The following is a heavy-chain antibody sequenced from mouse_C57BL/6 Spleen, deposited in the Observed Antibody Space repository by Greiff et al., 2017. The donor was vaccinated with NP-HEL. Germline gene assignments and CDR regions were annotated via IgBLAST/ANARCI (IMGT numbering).Heavy chain of an antibody. Sequence: VQLQQPGAELVRPGSSVKLSCKASGYTFTSYWMHWVKQRPIQGLEWIGNIDPSDSETHYNQKFKDKATLTVDKSSSTAYMQLSSLTSEDSAVYYCARHKGNYVYAMDYWGQGTSVTASS. CDR2: IDPSDSET. V-gene: IGHV1-52*01. D-gene: IGHD2-1*01. CDR1: GYTFTSYW. J-gene: IGHJ4*01. CDR3: ARHKGNYVYAMDY.